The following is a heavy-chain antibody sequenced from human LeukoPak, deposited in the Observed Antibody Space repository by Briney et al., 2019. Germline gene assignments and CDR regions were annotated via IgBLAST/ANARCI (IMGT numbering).Heavy chain of an antibody. J-gene: IGHJ4*02. D-gene: IGHD2-15*01. CDR3: ARDYQWSFDY. V-gene: IGHV3-48*02. CDR2: ISSRSNII. Sequence: GGSLRLSCAASEFTFSSYSMNWVRQAPGKGLEWVSYISSRSNIISCADSVKGRFTISTDNAKNSLYLQMNSLRDEDTAVYYCARDYQWSFDYWGQGTLVTVSS. CDR1: EFTFSSYS.